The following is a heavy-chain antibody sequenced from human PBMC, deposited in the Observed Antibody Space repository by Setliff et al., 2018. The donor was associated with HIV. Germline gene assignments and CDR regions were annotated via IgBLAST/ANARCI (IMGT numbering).Heavy chain of an antibody. Sequence: GASVKVSCKASATSTNVDIHWLRRATGQGLEWMGWMNPNSGVSGYGQKFQGRVTMTRDTSISTAYMELSSLTSEDTAVYYCARGKGVGGVIITGGLDVWGKGTTVTVSS. J-gene: IGHJ6*04. D-gene: IGHD3-10*01. CDR2: MNPNSGVS. V-gene: IGHV1-8*01. CDR1: ATSTNVD. CDR3: ARGKGVGGVIITGGLDV.